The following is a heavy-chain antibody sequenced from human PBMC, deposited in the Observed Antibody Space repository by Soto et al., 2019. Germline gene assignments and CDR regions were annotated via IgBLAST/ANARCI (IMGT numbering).Heavy chain of an antibody. CDR1: GGSISSGGYY. CDR2: IYYSGST. Sequence: SETPSLTCTVSGGSISSGGYYWSWIRQHPGKGLEWIGYIYYSGSTYYNPSLKSRVTISVDTSKNQFSLKLSSVTAADTAVYYCAKGSWKHYDSSGSKDYFDYWGQGTLVTVSS. CDR3: AKGSWKHYDSSGSKDYFDY. V-gene: IGHV4-31*03. J-gene: IGHJ4*02. D-gene: IGHD3-22*01.